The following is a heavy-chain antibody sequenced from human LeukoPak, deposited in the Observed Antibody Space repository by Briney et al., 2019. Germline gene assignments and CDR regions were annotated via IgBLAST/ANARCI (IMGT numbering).Heavy chain of an antibody. Sequence: SQTLSLTCTVSGGSISSGGYYWSWIRQPAGKGLEWIGRIYTRGSTDYNPSLKSRVTISVHTSKNQFSLKLSSVTAADTAVYYCARDYYDRDGMDVWGQGTTVTVSS. J-gene: IGHJ6*02. V-gene: IGHV4-61*02. CDR1: GGSISSGGYY. D-gene: IGHD3-22*01. CDR2: IYTRGST. CDR3: ARDYYDRDGMDV.